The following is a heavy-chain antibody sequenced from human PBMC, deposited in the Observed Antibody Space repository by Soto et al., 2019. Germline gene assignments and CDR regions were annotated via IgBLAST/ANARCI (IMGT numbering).Heavy chain of an antibody. D-gene: IGHD3-10*01. Sequence: GGSLRLSCAASGFTFSNYWMYWVRQAPGEGLVWVSRLNTDGTNTNYADSVRGRFTISRDNTKNTLYLQMNSLRAEDTAVYYCASPMLRGLTYYYYMDVWGKGTTVTVSS. J-gene: IGHJ6*03. CDR2: LNTDGTNT. CDR3: ASPMLRGLTYYYYMDV. CDR1: GFTFSNYW. V-gene: IGHV3-74*01.